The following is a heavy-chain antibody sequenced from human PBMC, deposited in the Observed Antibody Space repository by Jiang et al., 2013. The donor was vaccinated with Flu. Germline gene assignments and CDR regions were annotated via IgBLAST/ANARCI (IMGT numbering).Heavy chain of an antibody. CDR1: FSGYY. D-gene: IGHD3-10*01. CDR3: AKLQRITMVRTPRSDAFDI. V-gene: IGHV4-34*01. CDR2: INHSGST. Sequence: FSGYYWSWIRQPPGKGLEWIGEINHSGSTNYNPSLKSRVTISVGTSKNQFSLKLSSVTAADTAVYYCAKLQRITMVRTPRSDAFDIWGQGTMVTVSS. J-gene: IGHJ3*02.